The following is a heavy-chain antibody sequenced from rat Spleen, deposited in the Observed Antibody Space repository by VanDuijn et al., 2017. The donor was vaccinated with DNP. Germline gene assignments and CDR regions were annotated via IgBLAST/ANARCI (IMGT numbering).Heavy chain of an antibody. J-gene: IGHJ2*01. CDR1: GITFSDHN. D-gene: IGHD1-4*01. CDR2: INYDGSNT. V-gene: IGHV5-7*01. Sequence: EVQLVESGGGLVQPGRSLKLSCTVSGITFSDHNMAWVRQAPKKGLEWVATINYDGSNTYYRDSVKGRFTISRDNAKSTLYLQMDSLRAEDTATYYCAGRPPPTRGPFDYWGQGVLVTVSS. CDR3: AGRPPPTRGPFDY.